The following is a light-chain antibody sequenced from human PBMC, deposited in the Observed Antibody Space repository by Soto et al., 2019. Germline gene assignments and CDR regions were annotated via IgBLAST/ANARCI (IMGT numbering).Light chain of an antibody. CDR2: GAS. J-gene: IGKJ4*01. V-gene: IGKV3-15*01. Sequence: EIVLTQSPGTLSVSPGDIVTLSCRASQSISINLAWYQHKPGQAPRLLIYGASTRATGIPARFSGSGSGTEFTLTISSLQSEDFAIYYCQQYNNWPPLTFGGGTKVDIK. CDR3: QQYNNWPPLT. CDR1: QSISIN.